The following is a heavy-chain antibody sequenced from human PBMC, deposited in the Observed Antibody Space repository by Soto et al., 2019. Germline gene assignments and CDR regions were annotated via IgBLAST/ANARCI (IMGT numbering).Heavy chain of an antibody. D-gene: IGHD6-13*01. CDR2: ISSSGGSK. CDR3: AKDGAGSRAAAGQEPYYYMDV. Sequence: GGSLRLSCAASGFTFSSYAMSWVRQAPGKGLEWVSAISSSGGSKYYADSVKGRFTISRDNSKNTLYLQMNSLRAEDTAVYYCAKDGAGSRAAAGQEPYYYMDVWGKGTTVTVSS. J-gene: IGHJ6*03. V-gene: IGHV3-23*01. CDR1: GFTFSSYA.